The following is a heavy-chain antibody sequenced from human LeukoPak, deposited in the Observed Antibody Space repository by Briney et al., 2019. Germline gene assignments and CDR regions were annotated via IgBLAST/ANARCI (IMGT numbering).Heavy chain of an antibody. CDR1: GFTFSSYT. V-gene: IGHV3-21*01. J-gene: IGHJ4*02. CDR2: ISSSSSYI. Sequence: GGSLRLSCAASGFTFSSYTMSWVRQAPGKGLEWVSSISSSSSYIYYADSVKGRFTISRDNAKNSLYLQMNSLRAEDTAVYYCARDKVAVALLDYWGQGTLVTVSS. CDR3: ARDKVAVALLDY. D-gene: IGHD6-19*01.